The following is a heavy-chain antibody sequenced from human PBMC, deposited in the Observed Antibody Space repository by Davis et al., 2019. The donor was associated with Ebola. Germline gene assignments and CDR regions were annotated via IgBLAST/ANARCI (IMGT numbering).Heavy chain of an antibody. J-gene: IGHJ4*01. V-gene: IGHV3-11*06. Sequence: PGGSLRLSCAASGFTFSDYYMSWIRQAPGKGLEWVSYISSSSSYTNYADSVKGRFTISRDNAKNSLYLQMNSLRAEDTAVDYCARGPPGHRVFDYWGHGTLVTVSS. CDR1: GFTFSDYY. CDR2: ISSSSSYT. CDR3: ARGPPGHRVFDY.